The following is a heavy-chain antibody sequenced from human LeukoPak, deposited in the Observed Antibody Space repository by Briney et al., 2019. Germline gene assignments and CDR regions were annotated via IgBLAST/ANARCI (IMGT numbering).Heavy chain of an antibody. CDR3: TCGSGWYSPDY. Sequence: GGSLRLSCSVSGFSFSSYAMHWVRQASGKGLEWVGRIRGKANSYATVYAASVKGRFTISRDDSKNTAYLQMNSLKIDDTAVYYCTCGSGWYSPDYWGQGTLVTVSS. CDR2: IRGKANSYAT. J-gene: IGHJ4*02. CDR1: GFSFSSYA. V-gene: IGHV3-73*01. D-gene: IGHD6-19*01.